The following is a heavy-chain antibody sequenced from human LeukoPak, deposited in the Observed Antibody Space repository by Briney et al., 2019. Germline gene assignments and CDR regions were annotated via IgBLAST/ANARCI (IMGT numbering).Heavy chain of an antibody. CDR3: ARETVVAETFDY. D-gene: IGHD2-15*01. CDR1: GGSISSYY. CDR2: IYYSGST. V-gene: IGHV4-59*01. Sequence: SETLSLTCTVSGGSISSYYWSWIRQPPGKGLEWIGYIYYSGSTNYNPSLKSRVTISVDTSKNQFPLKLSSVTAADTAVYYCARETVVAETFDYWGQGTLVTVSS. J-gene: IGHJ4*02.